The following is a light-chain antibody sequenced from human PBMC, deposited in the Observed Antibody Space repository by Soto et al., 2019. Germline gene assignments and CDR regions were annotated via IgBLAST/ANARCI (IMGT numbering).Light chain of an antibody. V-gene: IGLV2-8*01. CDR3: TSYAGSNTPYV. J-gene: IGLJ1*01. CDR2: EVT. CDR1: SSDVGGYNY. Sequence: QSALTQPPSAAGSPGQSVTISCTGTSSDVGGYNYVSWYQQHPGKAPKLVIFEVTKRPSGVPDRFSGSKSGNTASLTVSGLQAEDEADYYCTSYAGSNTPYVFGLGPRSPS.